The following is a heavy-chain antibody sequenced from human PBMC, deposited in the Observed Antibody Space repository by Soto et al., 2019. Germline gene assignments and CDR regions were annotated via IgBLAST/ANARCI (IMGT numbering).Heavy chain of an antibody. CDR2: IYYSGST. CDR1: GGSISSGGYY. CDR3: ARETYYYDISGYYYFDY. J-gene: IGHJ4*02. Sequence: TLSLTCTVSGGSISSGGYYWSWIRQHPGKGLEWIGYIYYSGSTYYNPSLKSRVTISVDTSKNQFSLKQSSVTATDTAVYYWARETYYYDISGYYYFDYWGQGTLVTVSS. V-gene: IGHV4-31*03. D-gene: IGHD3-22*01.